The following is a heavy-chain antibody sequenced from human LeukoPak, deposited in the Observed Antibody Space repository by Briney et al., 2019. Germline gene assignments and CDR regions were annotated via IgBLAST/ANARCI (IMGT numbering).Heavy chain of an antibody. Sequence: GGSLRLSCAASGFSFSDYAMTWVRQAPGKGLEWVSVIGGDSGGIQYADSVKGRFSISRDNSKNTLYLQMNSLRVEDTAVYYCAKYAPPTTTMTRFFDYWGQGALVTVPS. D-gene: IGHD4-11*01. CDR3: AKYAPPTTTMTRFFDY. V-gene: IGHV3-23*01. CDR2: IGGDSGGI. CDR1: GFSFSDYA. J-gene: IGHJ4*02.